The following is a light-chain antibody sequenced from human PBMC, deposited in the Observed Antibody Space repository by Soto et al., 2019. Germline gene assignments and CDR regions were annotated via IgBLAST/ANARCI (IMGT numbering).Light chain of an antibody. CDR2: GAS. J-gene: IGKJ1*01. CDR3: QQYGSSPPT. Sequence: EIVLTQSPGTLSLSPGERAVLSCRASQSVNNNYLAWYQRKPGRAPRLLIYGASSRATGIRDRFIGSGSGTDFTLTITRLEPEDFAVYFCQQYGSSPPTFGQGTKVDFK. CDR1: QSVNNNY. V-gene: IGKV3-20*01.